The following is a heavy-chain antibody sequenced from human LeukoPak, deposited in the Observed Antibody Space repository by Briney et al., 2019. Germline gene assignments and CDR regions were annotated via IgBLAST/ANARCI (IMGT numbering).Heavy chain of an antibody. J-gene: IGHJ3*02. CDR2: INSDGSST. CDR1: GFAFSSYW. Sequence: GGSLRLSCAASGFAFSSYWMHWVRQVPGKGLVWVSRINSDGSSTSYADSVKGQFTISRDNAKNTLYLQMNSLRAEDTAVYYCTRGDGDYADDAFDIWGQGTMVTVSS. V-gene: IGHV3-74*01. D-gene: IGHD4-17*01. CDR3: TRGDGDYADDAFDI.